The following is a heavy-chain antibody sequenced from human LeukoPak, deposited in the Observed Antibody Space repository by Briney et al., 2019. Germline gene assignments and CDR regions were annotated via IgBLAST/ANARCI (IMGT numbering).Heavy chain of an antibody. CDR1: GFTFSSYS. J-gene: IGHJ4*02. CDR3: ARDVLGPPSGSTEGGGY. D-gene: IGHD5/OR15-5a*01. Sequence: GGSLRLSCAASGFTFSSYSMNWVRQAPGKGLEWVSSISSSSSYIYYADSVKGRFTISRDNAKNSLYLQMNSLRAEDTAVYYCARDVLGPPSGSTEGGGYWGQGTLVTVSS. V-gene: IGHV3-21*01. CDR2: ISSSSSYI.